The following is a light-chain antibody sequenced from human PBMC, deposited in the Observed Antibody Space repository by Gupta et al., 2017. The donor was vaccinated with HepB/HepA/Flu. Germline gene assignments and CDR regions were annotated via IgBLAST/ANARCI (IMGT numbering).Light chain of an antibody. CDR3: QSYDSGLSVGV. Sequence: QFVLTQPPSVSGAPGQRVTISCTGSDSDIGAYVDVHWSQHVAGRAPKLLIYGNTNRPSGVPDRFSGSKSGTAASLAITGLQAEDEADYYGQSYDSGLSVGVFGGGTKVTGL. J-gene: IGLJ3*02. CDR1: DSDIGAYVD. V-gene: IGLV1-40*01. CDR2: GNT.